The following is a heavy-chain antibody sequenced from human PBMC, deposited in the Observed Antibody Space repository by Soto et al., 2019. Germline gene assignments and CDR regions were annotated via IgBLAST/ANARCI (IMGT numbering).Heavy chain of an antibody. CDR2: IDTGNGKT. CDR3: ARYLYGSGIYDF. D-gene: IGHD3-10*01. Sequence: GASVKVSCKASGYTFTTYAMHWVRQAPGQRLEWMGWIDTGNGKTKYSQKFQGRVTSSRDTSASTVYLELRSLRSEDTAVYYCARYLYGSGIYDFWGQGTLVTVSS. J-gene: IGHJ4*01. V-gene: IGHV1-3*04. CDR1: GYTFTTYA.